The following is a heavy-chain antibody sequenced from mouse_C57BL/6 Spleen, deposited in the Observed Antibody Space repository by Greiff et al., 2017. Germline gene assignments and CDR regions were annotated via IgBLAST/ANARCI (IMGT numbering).Heavy chain of an antibody. Sequence: QVQLQQPGAELVMPGASVKLSCKASGYTFTSYWMHWVKQRPGQGLEWIGEIDPSDSYTNYNQKFKGKSTLTVDKSSSTAYMQLSSLTSEDSAVYYCARPGSNYVGYYFDYWGQGTTLTVSS. V-gene: IGHV1-69*01. CDR2: IDPSDSYT. CDR1: GYTFTSYW. CDR3: ARPGSNYVGYYFDY. J-gene: IGHJ2*01. D-gene: IGHD2-5*01.